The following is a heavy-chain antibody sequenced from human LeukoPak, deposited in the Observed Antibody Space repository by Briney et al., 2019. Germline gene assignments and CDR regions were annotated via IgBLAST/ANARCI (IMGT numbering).Heavy chain of an antibody. J-gene: IGHJ4*02. D-gene: IGHD6-13*01. V-gene: IGHV3-9*01. Sequence: GRSLRLSCAASGFTFDDYAMHWVRQAPGKGPEWVSGISWNSGSIGYADSVKGRFTISRDNAKNSLYLQLNSLRAEDTALYYCAKVEKGRQQLVPEVPYFDYWGQGTLVTVSS. CDR1: GFTFDDYA. CDR2: ISWNSGSI. CDR3: AKVEKGRQQLVPEVPYFDY.